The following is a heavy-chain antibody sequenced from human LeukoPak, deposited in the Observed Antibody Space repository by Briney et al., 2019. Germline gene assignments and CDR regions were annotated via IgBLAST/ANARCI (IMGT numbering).Heavy chain of an antibody. Sequence: PSGTLSLTCAVYGGSFSGYYWSWIRQPPGKGLEWIGEINHSGSTNYNPSLKSRVTISVDTSKNQFSLKLSSVTAADTAVYYCARGPLGTSSSGWFDPWGQGTLVTVSS. CDR1: GGSFSGYY. J-gene: IGHJ5*02. V-gene: IGHV4-34*01. CDR3: ARGPLGTSSSGWFDP. D-gene: IGHD2-2*01. CDR2: INHSGST.